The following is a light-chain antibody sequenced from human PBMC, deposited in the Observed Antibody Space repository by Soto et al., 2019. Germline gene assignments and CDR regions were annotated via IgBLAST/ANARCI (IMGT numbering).Light chain of an antibody. CDR3: QQYHNSILM. CDR1: QSVSSSH. V-gene: IGKV3-20*01. CDR2: GAS. J-gene: IGKJ1*01. Sequence: ENVLTQSPGTLSLSLGERATLSCRASQSVSSSHLAWYQQKPGQAPRLLMYGASSRATGIPDRFSGGGSGADFTLTISRLEPEDFGVYYCQQYHNSILMFGQGTKVEIK.